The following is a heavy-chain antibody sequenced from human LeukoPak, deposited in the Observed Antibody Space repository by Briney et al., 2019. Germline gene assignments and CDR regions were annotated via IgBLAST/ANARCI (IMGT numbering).Heavy chain of an antibody. J-gene: IGHJ6*03. CDR1: GGSISSSSYY. CDR3: ARVGPWVNPDYYYYYMDV. Sequence: PSETLSLTCTASGGSISSSSYYWGWIRQPPGKGLEWIGSIYYSGSTYYNPSLKSRVTISVDTSKNQFSLKLSSVTAADTAVYYCARVGPWVNPDYYYYYMDVWGKGTTVTVSS. V-gene: IGHV4-39*01. CDR2: IYYSGST. D-gene: IGHD1-14*01.